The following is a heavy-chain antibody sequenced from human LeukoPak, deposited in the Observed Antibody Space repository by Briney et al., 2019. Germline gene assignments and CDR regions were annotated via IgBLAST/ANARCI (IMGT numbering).Heavy chain of an antibody. CDR2: IGTSGNTI. CDR3: ARDQWLDY. Sequence: GGSLRLSCAASGFTFSGYIMNWVRQAPGKGLEWVSFIGTSGNTIYYADSVKGRFTVSRDNAKNSLYLQMNSLRAEDTAVYYCARDQWLDYWGQGTLVTVSS. J-gene: IGHJ4*02. CDR1: GFTFSGYI. V-gene: IGHV3-48*01. D-gene: IGHD6-19*01.